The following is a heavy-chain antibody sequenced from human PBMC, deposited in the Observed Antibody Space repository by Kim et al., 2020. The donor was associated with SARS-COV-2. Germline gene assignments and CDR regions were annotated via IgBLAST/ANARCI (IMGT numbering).Heavy chain of an antibody. J-gene: IGHJ6*02. CDR3: ARRSRGIAAAYYYYYYGMDV. D-gene: IGHD6-25*01. CDR2: IYHSGST. CDR1: GGSISSSNW. Sequence: SETLSLTCAVSGGSISSSNWWSWVRQPPGKGLEWIGEIYHSGSTNYNPSLKSRVTISVDKSKNQFSLKLSSVTAADTAVYYCARRSRGIAAAYYYYYYGMDVWGQGTTVTVSS. V-gene: IGHV4-4*02.